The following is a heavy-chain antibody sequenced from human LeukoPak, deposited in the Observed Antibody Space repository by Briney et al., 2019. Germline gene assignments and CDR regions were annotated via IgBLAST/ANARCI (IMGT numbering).Heavy chain of an antibody. Sequence: GGSLRLSCAASGFTFSSYWMHWVRQAPGKGLVWVSRINSDGSTTSYADSVKGRFTISRDNAKNTLYLQMNSLRVEDTAVYYCARVRQQLSTFGYWGQGTLVTVSS. CDR1: GFTFSSYW. D-gene: IGHD6-13*01. CDR3: ARVRQQLSTFGY. CDR2: INSDGSTT. V-gene: IGHV3-74*01. J-gene: IGHJ4*02.